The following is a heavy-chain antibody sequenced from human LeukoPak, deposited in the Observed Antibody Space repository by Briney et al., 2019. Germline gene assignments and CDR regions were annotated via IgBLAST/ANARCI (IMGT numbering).Heavy chain of an antibody. J-gene: IGHJ4*02. CDR1: GFTFSTYA. V-gene: IGHV3-23*01. CDR2: ISGGAGNT. D-gene: IGHD3-3*01. Sequence: SGASLRLSCTASGFTFSTYAMSWVRQAPGKGLGCVSTISGGAGNTYYAASVKGRFTISRDNSKNTLYLQMNSLRAEDTVVYYCAQSREIAVFGVVKPDYWGQGTLVTVSS. CDR3: AQSREIAVFGVVKPDY.